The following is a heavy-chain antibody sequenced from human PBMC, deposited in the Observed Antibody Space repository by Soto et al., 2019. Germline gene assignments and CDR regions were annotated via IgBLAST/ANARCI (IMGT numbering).Heavy chain of an antibody. CDR3: ARENVATSTYYYYYGMDV. CDR1: GGSISSYY. CDR2: IYYSGST. Sequence: SETLSLTCTVSGGSISSYYWSWIRQPPGKGLEWIGYIYYSGSTNYNPSLKSRVTISVDTSKNQFSLKLSSVTAADTAVYYCARENVATSTYYYYYGMDVWGQGTTVTVS. D-gene: IGHD5-12*01. V-gene: IGHV4-59*01. J-gene: IGHJ6*02.